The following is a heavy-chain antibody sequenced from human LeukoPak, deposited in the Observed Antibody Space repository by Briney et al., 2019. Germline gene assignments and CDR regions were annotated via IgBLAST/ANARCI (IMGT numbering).Heavy chain of an antibody. Sequence: GESLKISCKASGYSFTSYWIGWVRQMSGKGLEWMGIIYPGDPDTRYSPSFQGQVTISADKSISTAYLQWSSLKASDTAMYYCARFGYCSGGSCNDGFDYWGQGTLVTVSS. CDR2: IYPGDPDT. D-gene: IGHD2-15*01. V-gene: IGHV5-51*01. CDR3: ARFGYCSGGSCNDGFDY. CDR1: GYSFTSYW. J-gene: IGHJ4*02.